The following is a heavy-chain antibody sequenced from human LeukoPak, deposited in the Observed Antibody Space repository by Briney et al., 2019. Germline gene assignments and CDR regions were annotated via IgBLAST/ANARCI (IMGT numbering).Heavy chain of an antibody. CDR3: ARATVWGSFLYYFDY. CDR2: INHSGST. Sequence: SETLSLTCAVYGGSFSGYYWSWIRQPPGKGLEWIGEINHSGSTNYNPSLKSRVTISVDTSKNQFSLKLSSVTAADTAVYYCARATVWGSFLYYFDYWGQGTLVTVSS. CDR1: GGSFSGYY. D-gene: IGHD3-16*01. J-gene: IGHJ4*02. V-gene: IGHV4-34*01.